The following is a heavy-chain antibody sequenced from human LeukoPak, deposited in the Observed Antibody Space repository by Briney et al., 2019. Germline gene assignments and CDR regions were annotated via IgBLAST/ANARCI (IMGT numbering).Heavy chain of an antibody. Sequence: GGSLRLSCAASGFTFSSYSMNWVRQAPGKGLEWVSHITTSGTAMFYADSVKGRFTISRDNAKNSLYLQMNSLRDEDTAVYYCASSGSYRFDYWGQGTLVTVSS. D-gene: IGHD1-26*01. CDR3: ASSGSYRFDY. CDR2: ITTSGTAM. V-gene: IGHV3-48*02. CDR1: GFTFSSYS. J-gene: IGHJ4*02.